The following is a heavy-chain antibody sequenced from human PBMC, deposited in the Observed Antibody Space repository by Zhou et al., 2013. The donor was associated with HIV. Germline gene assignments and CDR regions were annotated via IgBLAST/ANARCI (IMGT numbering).Heavy chain of an antibody. D-gene: IGHD6-13*01. J-gene: IGHJ4*02. CDR2: ISSNGGGT. CDR1: RFTFSTYA. V-gene: IGHV3-64*01. Sequence: EVQLVESGGGLVQPGGSLRLSCTASRFTFSTYAMHWVRQAPGKGLEYVSAISSNGGGTFYANSVKGRFTISRDNSKNTLYLHMGSLRAEDMAVYYCATYISGVGYWGQGTLVTVSS. CDR3: ATYISGVGY.